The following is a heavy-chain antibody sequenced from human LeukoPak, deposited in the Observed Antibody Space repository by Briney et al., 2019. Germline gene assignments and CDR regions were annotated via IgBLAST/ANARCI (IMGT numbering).Heavy chain of an antibody. V-gene: IGHV5-51*01. D-gene: IGHD1-26*01. CDR1: YW. J-gene: IGHJ4*02. CDR3: ARYWDSGTYCDY. CDR2: IYPGDSDT. Sequence: YWSWIRQHPGKGLEWMGIIYPGDSDTRYSPSFQGQVTISADNSISTAYVQWSSLKASDTAMYYCARYWDSGTYCDYWGQGTQVTVSS.